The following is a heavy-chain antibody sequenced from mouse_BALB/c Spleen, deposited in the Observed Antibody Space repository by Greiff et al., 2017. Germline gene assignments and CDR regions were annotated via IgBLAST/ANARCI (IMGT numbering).Heavy chain of an antibody. CDR3: ARHSPLFAY. Sequence: EVKLVESGGGLVQPGRSLKLSCAASGFTFSSYTMSWVRQTPEKRLEWVAYISNGGGSTYYPDTVKGRFTISRDNAKNTLYLQMSSLKSEDTAMYYCARHSPLFAYWGQGTLVTVSA. J-gene: IGHJ3*01. CDR2: ISNGGGST. CDR1: GFTFSSYT. V-gene: IGHV5-12-2*01.